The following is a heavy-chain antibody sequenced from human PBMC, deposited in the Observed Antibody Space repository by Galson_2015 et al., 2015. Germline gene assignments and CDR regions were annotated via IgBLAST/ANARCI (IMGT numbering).Heavy chain of an antibody. CDR1: GFTFSSYA. CDR3: AKDFNPMIVVVIPKRGTGDFWDY. D-gene: IGHD3-22*01. Sequence: SLRLSCAASGFTFSSYAMSWVRQAPGKGLEWVSAISGSGGSTYYADSVKGRFTISRDNSKNTLYLQMNSLRAEDTAVYYCAKDFNPMIVVVIPKRGTGDFWDYWGQGTLVTVSS. CDR2: ISGSGGST. J-gene: IGHJ4*02. V-gene: IGHV3-23*01.